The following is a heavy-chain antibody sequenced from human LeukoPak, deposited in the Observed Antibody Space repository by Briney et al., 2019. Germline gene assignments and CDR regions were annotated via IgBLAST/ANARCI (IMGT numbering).Heavy chain of an antibody. CDR3: AREIVGSPRAFEY. J-gene: IGHJ4*02. CDR2: ITTSASAI. Sequence: SGGSLRLSCAASGFTFSNYQMNWVRQAPGKGLEWVSLITTSASAIQYADSVKGRFTISRDNAKNLLYLQMNSLRAEDTAVYYCAREIVGSPRAFEYWGQGTLVTVSS. D-gene: IGHD1-26*01. CDR1: GFTFSNYQ. V-gene: IGHV3-48*01.